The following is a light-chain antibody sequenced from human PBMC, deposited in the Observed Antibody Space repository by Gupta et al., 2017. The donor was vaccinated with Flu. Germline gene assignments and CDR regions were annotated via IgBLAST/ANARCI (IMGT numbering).Light chain of an antibody. Sequence: ATITCTDTSAIVGKEESDWRQHHHGHPPNLLYYRNNNRRSGIAEGFSASKSGTTASMTITGLQPEEEADYYCSAWDSSRSSVVFGGGTKLTVL. J-gene: IGLJ2*01. CDR1: SAIVGKEE. CDR2: RNN. V-gene: IGLV10-54*02. CDR3: SAWDSSRSSVV.